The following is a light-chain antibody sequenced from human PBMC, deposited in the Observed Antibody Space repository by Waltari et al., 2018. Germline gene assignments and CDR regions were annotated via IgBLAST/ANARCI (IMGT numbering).Light chain of an antibody. J-gene: IGKJ4*01. V-gene: IGKV1-39*01. CDR1: LSVSNY. Sequence: DIQMTQSPSSLSASVGDRVTITCRASLSVSNYLNWYQQKPGKAPKLLIYAASNLQSGVPSRFSGSGSGTDFTLTISTLQPEDFATYHCQQSHSTPLTFGGGTKVEFK. CDR2: AAS. CDR3: QQSHSTPLT.